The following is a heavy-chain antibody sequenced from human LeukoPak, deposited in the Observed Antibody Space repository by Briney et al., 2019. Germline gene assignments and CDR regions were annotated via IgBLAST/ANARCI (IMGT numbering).Heavy chain of an antibody. CDR1: GYTFTEYY. J-gene: IGHJ4*02. D-gene: IGHD3-10*01. Sequence: PSLRVSNKSSGYTFTEYYMHWVRQARRQSMEYIRWINSNSGGTNYAQKFQGRVTMTRDTSISTAYMELSRLRSDDTAVYYCAIPSGDPDPFDYWGQGRVVTVSS. V-gene: IGHV1-2*02. CDR3: AIPSGDPDPFDY. CDR2: INSNSGGT.